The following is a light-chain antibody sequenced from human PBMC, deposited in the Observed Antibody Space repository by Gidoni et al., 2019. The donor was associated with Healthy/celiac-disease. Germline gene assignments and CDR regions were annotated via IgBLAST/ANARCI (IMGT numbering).Light chain of an antibody. CDR2: ANI. CDR3: QSYDSSLSDVV. CDR1: SCNIGAGPD. J-gene: IGLJ2*01. V-gene: IGLV1-40*01. Sequence: QSVLPQPPSVSGAPGQRVTISCTGGSCNIGAGPDVHWYHQLPGTAPKLLIFANITRPSGLTDRFSGYKSGTSASLAITGLQAEDEADYYCQSYDSSLSDVVFGGGTKLTVL.